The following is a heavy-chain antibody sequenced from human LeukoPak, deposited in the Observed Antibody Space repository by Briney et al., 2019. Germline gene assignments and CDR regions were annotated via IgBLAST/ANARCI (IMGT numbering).Heavy chain of an antibody. D-gene: IGHD2-21*02. Sequence: EPGGSLRLSCAASGFTFSSYAMSWVRQAPGKGLEWVSAISGSGGSTYYADSVKGRFTISRDNSKNTLYLQMNSLRAEDTAVYYCAKDPSALAYCGGDCYLEYFQHWGQGTLVTVSS. CDR3: AKDPSALAYCGGDCYLEYFQH. CDR1: GFTFSSYA. V-gene: IGHV3-23*01. CDR2: ISGSGGST. J-gene: IGHJ1*01.